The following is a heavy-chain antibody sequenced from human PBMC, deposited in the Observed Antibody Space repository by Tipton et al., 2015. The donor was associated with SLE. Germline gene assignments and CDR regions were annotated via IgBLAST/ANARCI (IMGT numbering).Heavy chain of an antibody. CDR2: TYYTGST. Sequence: LRLSCTVSGASMSSFHWNWIRQSPGKGLEWIGYTYYTGSTNYNPSLKSRVTIFLDTSNNRFSLRLKSVTAADTGVYFCAGGGPYDYFDPWGQGTLVTVSS. CDR1: GASMSSFH. CDR3: AGGGPYDYFDP. V-gene: IGHV4-59*01. J-gene: IGHJ5*02. D-gene: IGHD3-16*01.